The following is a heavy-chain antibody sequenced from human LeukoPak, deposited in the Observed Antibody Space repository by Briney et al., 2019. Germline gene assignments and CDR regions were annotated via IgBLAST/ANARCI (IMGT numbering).Heavy chain of an antibody. J-gene: IGHJ4*02. V-gene: IGHV3-7*01. CDR3: GRGIAVAY. D-gene: IGHD6-13*01. CDR1: GFTSNQYW. Sequence: PGGSLRLSCAGSGFTSNQYWMNWVRQTPGKGLEWVANIKEDGSEKNYVDSVKGRFTISRDNSKNSLYLQMNSLRAEDTAVYYCGRGIAVAYWGQGTLVTVYS. CDR2: IKEDGSEK.